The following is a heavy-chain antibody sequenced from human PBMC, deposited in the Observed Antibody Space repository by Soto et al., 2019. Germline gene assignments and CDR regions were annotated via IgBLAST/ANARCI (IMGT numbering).Heavy chain of an antibody. CDR3: AKDISGPNDY. CDR2: ISGSGANT. V-gene: IGHV3-23*01. D-gene: IGHD3-3*02. J-gene: IGHJ4*02. Sequence: GGSLRLSCAASGFTFSSYSMSWVRQAPGKGLEWVSAISGSGANTYYADSVKGRFTISRDNSKNTLYLQMNSLRAEDTAVYYCAKDISGPNDYWGKGTLVTVSS. CDR1: GFTFSSYS.